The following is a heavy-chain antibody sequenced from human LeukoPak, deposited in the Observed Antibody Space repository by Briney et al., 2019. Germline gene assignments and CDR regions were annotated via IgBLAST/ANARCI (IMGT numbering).Heavy chain of an antibody. V-gene: IGHV1-2*04. J-gene: IGHJ5*02. CDR1: GYTFTCYY. Sequence: ASVKVSYKASGYTFTCYYMHWVRQAPGQGLEWMGWINPNSGGTNYAQKFQGWVTMTRDTSISTAYMELSRLRSDDTAVYYCARDSSPAGDWFDPWGQGTLVTVSS. CDR2: INPNSGGT. D-gene: IGHD6-6*01. CDR3: ARDSSPAGDWFDP.